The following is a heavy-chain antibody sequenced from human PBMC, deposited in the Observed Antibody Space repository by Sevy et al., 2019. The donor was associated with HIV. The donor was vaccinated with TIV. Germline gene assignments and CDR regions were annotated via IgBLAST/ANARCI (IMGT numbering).Heavy chain of an antibody. Sequence: GGSLRLSCTASGFTFSSYEMNWVRQAPGKGLEWVSYISNSGSTIHYSDSVKGRFTISRDNAKNSLYLQMNSLRAEDTDVYYCARDLSPSATTVPHFDYWGRGTLVTVSS. J-gene: IGHJ4*02. D-gene: IGHD4-17*01. CDR3: ARDLSPSATTVPHFDY. CDR1: GFTFSSYE. V-gene: IGHV3-48*03. CDR2: ISNSGSTI.